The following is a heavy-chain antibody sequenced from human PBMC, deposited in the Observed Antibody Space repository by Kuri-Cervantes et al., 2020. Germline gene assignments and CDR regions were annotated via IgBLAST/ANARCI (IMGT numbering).Heavy chain of an antibody. V-gene: IGHV3-30-3*01. CDR3: ARGLLWFGELFLPQFDY. CDR1: GFTFSTYW. CDR2: TSYDGSNK. Sequence: GESLKISCAASGFTFSTYWMSRVRQAPGKGLEWVAVTSYDGSNKYYADSVKGRFTISRDNSKNTLYVQMNSLRAEDTAVYYCARGLLWFGELFLPQFDYWGQGTLVTVSS. D-gene: IGHD3-10*01. J-gene: IGHJ4*02.